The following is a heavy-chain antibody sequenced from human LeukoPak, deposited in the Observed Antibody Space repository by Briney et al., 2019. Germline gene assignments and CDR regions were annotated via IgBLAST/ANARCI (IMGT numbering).Heavy chain of an antibody. CDR2: IYYSGST. V-gene: IGHV4-39*01. Sequence: SETLSLTCTVSGGSIGSSSYYWGWIRQPPGKGLEWIGSIYYSGSTYYNPSLKSRVTISVDTSKNQFSLKLSSVTAADTAVYYCAGLRLAYYYGSGTRDYWGQGTLVTVSS. CDR3: AGLRLAYYYGSGTRDY. J-gene: IGHJ4*02. D-gene: IGHD3-10*01. CDR1: GGSIGSSSYY.